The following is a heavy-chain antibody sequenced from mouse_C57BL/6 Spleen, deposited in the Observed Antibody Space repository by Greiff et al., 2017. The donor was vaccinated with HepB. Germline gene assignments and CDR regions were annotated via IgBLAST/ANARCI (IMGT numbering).Heavy chain of an antibody. Sequence: EVQLVESGPGMVKPSQSLSLTCTVTGYSITSGYDWHWIRHFPGNKLEWMGYISYSGSTNYNPSLKSRISITHDTSKNHFFLKLNSVTTEDTATYYCARDSSGYLDYWGQGTTLTVSS. D-gene: IGHD3-2*02. V-gene: IGHV3-1*01. CDR3: ARDSSGYLDY. CDR2: ISYSGST. J-gene: IGHJ2*01. CDR1: GYSITSGYD.